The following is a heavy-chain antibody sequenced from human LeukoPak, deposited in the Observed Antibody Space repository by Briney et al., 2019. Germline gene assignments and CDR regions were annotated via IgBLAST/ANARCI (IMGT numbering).Heavy chain of an antibody. CDR3: VREGYYGSAALYS. D-gene: IGHD3-10*01. Sequence: PGGSLRLSCAASGFIFSSYWMHWVCQAPGKGLVWVSRINNDGSSTSYADSVKGRFTISRDNAMNTLYLQMNSLRAEDTAVYYCVREGYYGSAALYSWGHGTLVTVSS. CDR2: INNDGSST. J-gene: IGHJ5*01. V-gene: IGHV3-74*01. CDR1: GFIFSSYW.